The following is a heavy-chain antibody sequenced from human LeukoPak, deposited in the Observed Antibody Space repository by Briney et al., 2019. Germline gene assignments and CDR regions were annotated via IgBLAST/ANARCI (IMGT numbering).Heavy chain of an antibody. V-gene: IGHV4-59*12. J-gene: IGHJ4*02. CDR1: GGSSSNYY. D-gene: IGHD7-27*01. CDR2: IYYSGST. CDR3: ARELLGAPTPGTY. Sequence: SETLSLTCSVSGGSSSNYYWSWIRQPPGRGLEWIGYIYYSGSTNSNASLKSRVTIFVDPSKNQFSLRLSSVTAADAAVYYCARELLGAPTPGTYWGQGTRVTVSS.